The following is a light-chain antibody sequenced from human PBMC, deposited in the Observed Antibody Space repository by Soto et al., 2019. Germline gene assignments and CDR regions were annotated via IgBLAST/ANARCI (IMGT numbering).Light chain of an antibody. V-gene: IGKV3-15*01. J-gene: IGKJ1*01. CDR1: QSVSSN. Sequence: EIVMTQSPAALSVSTGERATLSCRASQSVSSNFAWYQQKPGQAPRLLIYGASTRATGVPARFSGSGSGTEFTLTISSLQSEDFAVYYCQQYNNWPQTFGQGTKV. CDR2: GAS. CDR3: QQYNNWPQT.